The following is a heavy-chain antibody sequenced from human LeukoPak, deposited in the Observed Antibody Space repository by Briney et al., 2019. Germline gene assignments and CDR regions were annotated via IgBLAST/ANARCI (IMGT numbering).Heavy chain of an antibody. CDR1: GFTVSSNY. V-gene: IGHV3-66*04. CDR3: ARRAGAYSHPYDY. Sequence: GGSLRLSCAASGFTVSSNYMSWVRQAPGKGLEWVSVFYSGGSTYYADSVKGRFTISRDNSKNTLYLQMNSLRAEDTAVYYCARRAGAYSHPYDYWGQGTLVTVSS. D-gene: IGHD4/OR15-4a*01. J-gene: IGHJ4*02. CDR2: FYSGGST.